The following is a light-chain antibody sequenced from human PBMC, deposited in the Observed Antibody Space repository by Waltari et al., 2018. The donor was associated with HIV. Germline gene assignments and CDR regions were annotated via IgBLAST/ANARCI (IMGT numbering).Light chain of an antibody. Sequence: QSALTQPPSASGSPEQSVTLSCTGTRSDIGTYAYVSWYQQHPGKAPKLLIYEVDKRPSGVPDRFSGSKSGDTASLTVSGLQAEDEADYYCASYGGRNNRVLFGGGTRLTVL. CDR2: EVD. CDR3: ASYGGRNNRVL. V-gene: IGLV2-8*01. CDR1: RSDIGTYAY. J-gene: IGLJ2*01.